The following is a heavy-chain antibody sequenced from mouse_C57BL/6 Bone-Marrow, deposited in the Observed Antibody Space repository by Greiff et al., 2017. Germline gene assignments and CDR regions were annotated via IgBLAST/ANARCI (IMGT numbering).Heavy chain of an antibody. CDR3: ARDTTVVGDYFDY. V-gene: IGHV1-50*01. Sequence: QVQLQQPGAELVKPGASVKLSCKASGYTFTSYWMQWVKQRPGPGLEWIGEIDPSDSYTNYNQKFKGKATLTVDTSSSTAYMQLSSLTSEDSAVYYCARDTTVVGDYFDYWGQGTTLTVSS. D-gene: IGHD1-1*01. J-gene: IGHJ2*01. CDR1: GYTFTSYW. CDR2: IDPSDSYT.